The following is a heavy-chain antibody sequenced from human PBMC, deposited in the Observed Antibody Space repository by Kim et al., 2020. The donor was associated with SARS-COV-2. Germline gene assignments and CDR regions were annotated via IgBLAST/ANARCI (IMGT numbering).Heavy chain of an antibody. V-gene: IGHV1-69*13. CDR1: GGTFSSYA. CDR3: ARGPEGFLRSSYANWFDP. Sequence: SVKVSCKASGGTFSSYAISWVRQAPGQGLEWMGGIIPIFGTANYAQKFQGRVTITADESTSTAYMELSSLRSEDTAVYYCARGPEGFLRSSYANWFDPWGQGTLVTVSS. CDR2: IIPIFGTA. J-gene: IGHJ5*02.